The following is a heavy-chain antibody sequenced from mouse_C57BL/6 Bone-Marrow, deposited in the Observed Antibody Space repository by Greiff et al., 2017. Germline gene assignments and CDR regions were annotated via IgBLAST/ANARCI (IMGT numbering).Heavy chain of an antibody. CDR2: ISSGGSYT. J-gene: IGHJ4*01. CDR3: ARQITTVVALYYYAMDY. Sequence: EVKVEESGGDLVKPGGSLKLSCAASGFTFSSYGMSWVRQTPDKRLEWVATISSGGSYTYYPDSVKGRFTISRDNAKNTLYLQMSSLKSEDTAMYYCARQITTVVALYYYAMDYWGQGTSVTVSS. V-gene: IGHV5-6*02. D-gene: IGHD1-1*01. CDR1: GFTFSSYG.